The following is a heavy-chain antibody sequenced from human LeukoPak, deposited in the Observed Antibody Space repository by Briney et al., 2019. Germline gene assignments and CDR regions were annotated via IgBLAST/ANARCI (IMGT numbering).Heavy chain of an antibody. V-gene: IGHV3-74*01. J-gene: IGHJ4*02. CDR2: INSDGSTT. Sequence: GGSLRLSCAASGYTFSSYWLHWVRQAPGKGLVWVSGINSDGSTTNYADSVKGRFTISRDNAKNTVYLQMNRLRAEDTAVYNCATTVYYHTSASHRDHWGQGTLVTVSS. CDR1: GYTFSSYW. D-gene: IGHD3-22*01. CDR3: ATTVYYHTSASHRDH.